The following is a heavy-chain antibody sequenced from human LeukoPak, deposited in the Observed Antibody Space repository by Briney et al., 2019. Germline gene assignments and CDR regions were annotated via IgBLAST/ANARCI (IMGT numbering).Heavy chain of an antibody. J-gene: IGHJ4*02. Sequence: SVKVSCKASGGTFSSYAISWARQAPGQGLEWMGGIVPIFGTANYAQKFQGRVTITADESTSTAYMELSSLRSEDTAVYYCARDKMGAKDYWGQGTLVTVSS. CDR2: IVPIFGTA. CDR3: ARDKMGAKDY. D-gene: IGHD1-26*01. V-gene: IGHV1-69*13. CDR1: GGTFSSYA.